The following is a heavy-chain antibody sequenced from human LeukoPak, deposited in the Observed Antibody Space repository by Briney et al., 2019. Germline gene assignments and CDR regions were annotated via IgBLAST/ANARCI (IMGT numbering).Heavy chain of an antibody. CDR1: GYTFTSYG. V-gene: IGHV1-8*02. Sequence: ASVKVSCKAYGYTFTSYGISWVRQAPGQGLEWMGWMNPNSGNTGYAQKFQGRVTMTRNTSISTAYMELSSLRSEDTAVYYCARGGNYYDSSGYYWMDVWGQGTTVTVSS. CDR3: ARGGNYYDSSGYYWMDV. J-gene: IGHJ6*02. D-gene: IGHD3-22*01. CDR2: MNPNSGNT.